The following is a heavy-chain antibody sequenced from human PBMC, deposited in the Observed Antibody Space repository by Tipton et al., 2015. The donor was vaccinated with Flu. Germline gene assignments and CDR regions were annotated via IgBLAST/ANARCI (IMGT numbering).Heavy chain of an antibody. D-gene: IGHD2-15*01. CDR2: INQDGTEK. CDR1: DSNFRHYW. J-gene: IGHJ4*02. CDR3: ARSNWYCSGGSCPTFDY. Sequence: GSLRLSCVVSDSNFRHYWMSWVRQAPGKGLEWVANINQDGTEKHYVDSVKGRFTISRDNSKNTQYLQVNSLRAEDTAVYYCARSNWYCSGGSCPTFDYWGQGTLVTVSS. V-gene: IGHV3-7*01.